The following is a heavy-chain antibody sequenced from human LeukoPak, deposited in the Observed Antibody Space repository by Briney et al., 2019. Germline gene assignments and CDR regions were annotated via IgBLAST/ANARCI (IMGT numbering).Heavy chain of an antibody. Sequence: GGSLRLSCVASGFTVPSTYVTWVRQAPGKGLEWVSIIHISGSTYYADSVRGRFTISRDNSKNTVYLQMNSLRADDTAVYYCARAVESLPLDSWAQRTLVAVSS. CDR2: IHISGST. J-gene: IGHJ4*02. CDR3: ARAVESLPLDS. CDR1: GFTVPSTY. D-gene: IGHD1-14*01. V-gene: IGHV3-66*01.